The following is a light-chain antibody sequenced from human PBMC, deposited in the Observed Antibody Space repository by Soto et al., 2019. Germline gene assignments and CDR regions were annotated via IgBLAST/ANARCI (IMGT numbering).Light chain of an antibody. Sequence: DIQMTQSPSTLSTSVGGRVTISCRASQNINNLLAWYQQKPGKVPKLLIYKASSLESGVPSRFSGSGSGTDFTLTSSRLQPDDFATYYHQHNYASPYTFGQGTKLEIK. J-gene: IGKJ2*01. CDR3: QHNYASPYT. CDR2: KAS. V-gene: IGKV1-5*03. CDR1: QNINNL.